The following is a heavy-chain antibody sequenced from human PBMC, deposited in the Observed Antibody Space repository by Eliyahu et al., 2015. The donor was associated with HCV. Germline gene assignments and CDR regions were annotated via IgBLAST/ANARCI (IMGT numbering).Heavy chain of an antibody. CDR1: GGSIXXXSYX. V-gene: IGHV4-39*01. CDR3: ARHWVVGATSFDY. CDR2: XYYSGST. J-gene: IGHJ4*02. D-gene: IGHD1-26*01. Sequence: QLQLQESGPGLVKPSETLSLTCTVSGGSIXXXSYXWGWIRQPPGKGLEWIGGXYYSGSTYYNPSLKSRVTISVDTSKNQFSLKLSSVTAADTAVYYCARHWVVGATSFDYWGQGTLVTVSS.